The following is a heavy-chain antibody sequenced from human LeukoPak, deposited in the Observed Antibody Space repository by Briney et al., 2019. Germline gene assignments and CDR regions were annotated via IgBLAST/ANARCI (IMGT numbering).Heavy chain of an antibody. CDR1: GYTFTSYY. D-gene: IGHD2-2*01. CDR3: ARILGPQGPADDYYMDV. V-gene: IGHV1-46*01. J-gene: IGHJ6*03. Sequence: ASVKVSCKASGYTFTSYYMHWVRQAPGQGLEWMGIINPSGGSTSYAQKFQGRVTMTRDMSTSTVYMELSSLRSEDTAVYYCARILGPQGPADDYYMDVWGKGTTVTISS. CDR2: INPSGGST.